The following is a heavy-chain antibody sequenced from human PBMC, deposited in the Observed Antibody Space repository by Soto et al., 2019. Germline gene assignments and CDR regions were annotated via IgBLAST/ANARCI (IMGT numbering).Heavy chain of an antibody. Sequence: EVKLVESGGGLVQPGGSLRLSCAASGFTFSSVWMHWVRQAPGKGLEWVANIKKDGSEKYYVGSVKGRFTISRDNAKNSLYLQMNSLTAEDTAVYYCASSNDYGFGSYWGQGTPVTVSS. J-gene: IGHJ4*02. CDR3: ASSNDYGFGSY. V-gene: IGHV3-7*05. D-gene: IGHD3-10*01. CDR2: IKKDGSEK. CDR1: GFTFSSVW.